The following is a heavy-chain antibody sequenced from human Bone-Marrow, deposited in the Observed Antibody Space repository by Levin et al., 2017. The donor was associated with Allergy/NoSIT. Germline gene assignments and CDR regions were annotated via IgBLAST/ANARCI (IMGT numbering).Heavy chain of an antibody. Sequence: GGSLRLSCVASGFTVSNNYMTWVRQAPGKGLEWVSLIYSGGTTLYADSVKGRFAISRDSSKNTTYLQMNSLRAEDTAVYYCARNPGANDWCWGQGTLVTVSS. J-gene: IGHJ4*02. CDR1: GFTVSNNY. V-gene: IGHV3-66*01. CDR2: IYSGGTT. CDR3: ARNPGANDWC. D-gene: IGHD3-9*01.